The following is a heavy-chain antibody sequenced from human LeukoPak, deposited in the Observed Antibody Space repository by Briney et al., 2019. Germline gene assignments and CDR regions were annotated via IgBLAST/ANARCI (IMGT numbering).Heavy chain of an antibody. CDR3: ARGYDDSSGYHGDY. V-gene: IGHV1-18*01. CDR2: INTYNGNT. J-gene: IGHJ4*02. D-gene: IGHD3-22*01. CDR1: GYTFISYG. Sequence: EASVKVSCKASGYTFISYGISWVRQAPGQGLEWMGWINTYNGNTHYAQKLQGRDTITADKSTSTAYMELSSLRSEDTAVYYCARGYDDSSGYHGDYWGQGTLVTVSS.